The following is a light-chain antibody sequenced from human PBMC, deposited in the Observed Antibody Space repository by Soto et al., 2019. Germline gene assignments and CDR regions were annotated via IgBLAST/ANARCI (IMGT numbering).Light chain of an antibody. CDR1: QSLNNY. CDR3: QQYKSYST. J-gene: IGKJ1*01. V-gene: IGKV1-5*03. Sequence: DIQMTQTPSTLSASVGDRVTITCRASQSLNNYLVWYQQKPGKAPKLLIFRASSLESGVSSRFSGSGSGTEFTLTITNLQPDDFATYYCQQYKSYSTFGQGTRVEI. CDR2: RAS.